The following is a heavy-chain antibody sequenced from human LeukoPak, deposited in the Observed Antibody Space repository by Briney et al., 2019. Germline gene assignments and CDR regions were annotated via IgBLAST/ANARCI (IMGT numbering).Heavy chain of an antibody. CDR1: GGSISNYY. V-gene: IGHV4-59*12. CDR3: ARELWFGELLYGYYYYMDV. CDR2: IYYTGNT. J-gene: IGHJ6*03. D-gene: IGHD3-10*01. Sequence: SETLSLTCTVSGGSISNYYWNWIRQPPGKGLEWIGYIYYTGNTNYNPSLKSRVTISVDTSKNQFSLKLSSVTAADTAVYYCARELWFGELLYGYYYYMDVWGKGTTVTISS.